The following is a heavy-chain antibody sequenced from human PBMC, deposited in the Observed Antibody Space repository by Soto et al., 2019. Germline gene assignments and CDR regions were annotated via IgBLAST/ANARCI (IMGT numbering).Heavy chain of an antibody. CDR3: ARGLEYSSSFYYFDY. D-gene: IGHD6-6*01. Sequence: SETLSLTCAVYGGSFSGYYWSWIRQPPGKGLEWIGEINHSGSTNCNPSLKSRVTISVDTSKNQFSLKLSSVTAADTAVYYCARGLEYSSSFYYFDYWGQGTLVPVSS. CDR1: GGSFSGYY. CDR2: INHSGST. V-gene: IGHV4-34*01. J-gene: IGHJ4*02.